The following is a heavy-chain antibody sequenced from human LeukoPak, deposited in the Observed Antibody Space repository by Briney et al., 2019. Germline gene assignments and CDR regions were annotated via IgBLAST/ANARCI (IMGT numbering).Heavy chain of an antibody. J-gene: IGHJ5*02. V-gene: IGHV4-39*01. CDR3: ARQPTAPPLIVVPAAIRDWFDP. CDR2: IYYSGRT. D-gene: IGHD2-2*02. Sequence: NPSEPLSITCTVSGGSISSSSYYWGWVRQPPGKVLDMHGSIYYSGRTYYNPSLKNRVTISVDTSKNQSSLKPSSVTAADTAVYYCARQPTAPPLIVVPAAIRDWFDPWGRGTLVTVSS. CDR1: GGSISSSSYY.